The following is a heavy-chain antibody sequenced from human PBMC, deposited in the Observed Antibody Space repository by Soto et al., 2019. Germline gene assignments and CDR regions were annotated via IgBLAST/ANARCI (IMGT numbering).Heavy chain of an antibody. V-gene: IGHV1-8*01. CDR3: ARVAVAARPRWYNWCDP. J-gene: IGHJ5*02. CDR1: GYTFTDYD. Sequence: QEQLVQSGAEVKKPGASVKVSCKTSGYTFTDYDINWVRQVTGQGLEWIGWMNPNSGETGYAQKFQGRVTMTRSASLSTAYLELSSLRSEDTAVYYCARVAVAARPRWYNWCDPWGQVTLVTVSS. D-gene: IGHD2-15*01. CDR2: MNPNSGET.